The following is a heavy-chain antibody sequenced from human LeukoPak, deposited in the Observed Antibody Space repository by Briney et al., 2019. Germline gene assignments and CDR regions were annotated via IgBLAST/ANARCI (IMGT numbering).Heavy chain of an antibody. Sequence: SETLSLTCTVSGGSISSSSYYWGWIRQPPGKGLEWIGSIYYSGSTYYNPSLKSRVTISVDTSKNQSSLKLSSVTAADTAVYYCARLVVGATEVDYWGQGTLVTVSS. CDR3: ARLVVGATEVDY. D-gene: IGHD1-26*01. V-gene: IGHV4-39*01. CDR2: IYYSGST. CDR1: GGSISSSSYY. J-gene: IGHJ4*02.